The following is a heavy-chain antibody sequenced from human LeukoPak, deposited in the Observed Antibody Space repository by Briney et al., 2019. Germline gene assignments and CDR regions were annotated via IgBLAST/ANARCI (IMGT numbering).Heavy chain of an antibody. V-gene: IGHV1-8*01. CDR2: MNPNSGNT. CDR3: ARGPPSYCSGGSCYLSSY. J-gene: IGHJ4*02. Sequence: ASVKVSCKASVYTFTSYDINWVRQATGQGLEWMGWMNPNSGNTGHAQKFQGRVIMTRNTCISTAYMELRSLRSDDTAVYYCARGPPSYCSGGSCYLSSYWGQGTLVTVSS. CDR1: VYTFTSYD. D-gene: IGHD2-15*01.